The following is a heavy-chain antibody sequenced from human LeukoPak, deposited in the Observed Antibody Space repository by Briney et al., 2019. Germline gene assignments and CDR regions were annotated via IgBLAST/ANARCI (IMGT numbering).Heavy chain of an antibody. CDR3: ARENVVHHYYYYYGMDI. CDR2: IYHSGST. D-gene: IGHD2-15*01. Sequence: SETLSLTCAVSGGSISSSNWWSWVRQPPGKGLEWIGEIYHSGSTNYNPSLKSRVTISVDKSKNQFSLKLSSVTAADTAVYYCARENVVHHYYYYYGMDIWGQGTTVTVSS. V-gene: IGHV4-4*02. CDR1: GGSISSSNW. J-gene: IGHJ6*02.